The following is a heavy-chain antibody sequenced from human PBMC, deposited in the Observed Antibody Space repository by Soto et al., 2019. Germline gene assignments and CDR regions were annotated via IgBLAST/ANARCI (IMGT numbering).Heavy chain of an antibody. CDR1: GYTFTSYA. J-gene: IGHJ5*02. CDR3: ARGFNCDDADYFDP. D-gene: IGHD2-21*01. V-gene: IGHV1-3*01. Sequence: ASVKVSCKASGYTFTSYAMHWVRQAPGQRLEWMGWINAGNGNTKYSQKFQGRVTITRDTSASTAYMELSSLRSEDTAVYYCARGFNCDDADYFDPWGQGTLVTVSS. CDR2: INAGNGNT.